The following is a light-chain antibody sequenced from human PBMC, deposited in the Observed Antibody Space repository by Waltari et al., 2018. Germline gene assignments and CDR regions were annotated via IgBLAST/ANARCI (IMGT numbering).Light chain of an antibody. CDR2: AAS. CDR3: QHYVRLPVT. J-gene: IGKJ1*01. CDR1: QSVSGTF. V-gene: IGKV3-20*01. Sequence: EIVLTQSPGTLSLSPGERATLSCRASQSVSGTFAWYQQKPGQPPRLLIYAASIRATGIPDRFSGSGSGTDFTLTISRLEPEDFAMYYCQHYVRLPVTFGQGTKVEIK.